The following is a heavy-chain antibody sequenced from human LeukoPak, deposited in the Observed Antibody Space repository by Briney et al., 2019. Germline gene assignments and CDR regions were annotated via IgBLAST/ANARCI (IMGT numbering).Heavy chain of an antibody. J-gene: IGHJ4*02. CDR3: ARVGVLNPRLGYYFVY. CDR2: ISAYNGNT. Sequence: ASVKVSCKASGYTFTSYGISWGRQAPGQGLEWMGWISAYNGNTNYAQKLQGRVTMTTDTSTSTAYMELRSLRSDDTAVYYCARVGVLNPRLGYYFVYWGRRTLVTVSS. D-gene: IGHD1-14*01. CDR1: GYTFTSYG. V-gene: IGHV1-18*01.